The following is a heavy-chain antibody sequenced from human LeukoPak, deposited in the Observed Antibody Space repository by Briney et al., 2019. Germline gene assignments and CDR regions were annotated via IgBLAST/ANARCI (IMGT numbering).Heavy chain of an antibody. V-gene: IGHV3-49*03. CDR3: TGSEGLCGWYNCFFH. D-gene: IGHD6-19*01. CDR2: IRSNAKGGTT. CDR1: GFNFADSY. Sequence: RSLRLSCTASGFNFADSYIKWLRQAPGKGLEWIAAIRSNAKGGTTEYAASGKGRFTVSRDDANSVAYLQMNNLNVDDTAMYYCTGSEGLCGWYNCFFHWGQGTPVTVSS. J-gene: IGHJ5*02.